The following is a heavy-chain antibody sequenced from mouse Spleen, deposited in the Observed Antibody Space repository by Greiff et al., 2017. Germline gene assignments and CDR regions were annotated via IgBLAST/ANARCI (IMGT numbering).Heavy chain of an antibody. J-gene: IGHJ1*01. Sequence: DVMLVESGGGLVKPGGSLKLSCAASGFTFSDYGMHWVRQAPEKGLEWVAYISSGSSTIYYADTVKGRFTISRDNAKNTLFLQMTSLRSEDTAMYYCARRDYGTAGYFDVWGAGTTVTVSS. CDR3: ARRDYGTAGYFDV. CDR2: ISSGSSTI. V-gene: IGHV5-17*01. CDR1: GFTFSDYG. D-gene: IGHD2-1*01.